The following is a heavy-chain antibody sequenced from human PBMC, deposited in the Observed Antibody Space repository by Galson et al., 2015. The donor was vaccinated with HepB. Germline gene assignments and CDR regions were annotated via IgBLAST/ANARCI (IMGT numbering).Heavy chain of an antibody. CDR3: ARGLQYGFDF. CDR1: GFTFSNYW. Sequence: LRLSCAASGFTFSNYWMIWVRQVPGKGLDWVSYTTNTGSAIHYAASVKGRFTISRDNDKNSLYLQMNSLRDEDTAVYYCARGLQYGFDFWGQGTLVTVSS. V-gene: IGHV3-48*02. CDR2: TTNTGSAI. J-gene: IGHJ4*02. D-gene: IGHD2-2*01.